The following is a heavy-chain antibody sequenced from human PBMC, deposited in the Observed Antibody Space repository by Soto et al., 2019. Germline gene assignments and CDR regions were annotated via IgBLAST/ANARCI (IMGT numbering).Heavy chain of an antibody. V-gene: IGHV3-23*01. D-gene: IGHD3-22*01. CDR1: GFTFSSYA. Sequence: PGGSLRLSCAASGFTFSSYAMSWVRQAPGKGLEWVSAISGSGGSTYYAGSVKGRFTISRDNSKNTLYLQMNSLRAEDTAVYYCAKSSGYYYYYYGMDVWGQGTTVTVSS. CDR3: AKSSGYYYYYYGMDV. CDR2: ISGSGGST. J-gene: IGHJ6*02.